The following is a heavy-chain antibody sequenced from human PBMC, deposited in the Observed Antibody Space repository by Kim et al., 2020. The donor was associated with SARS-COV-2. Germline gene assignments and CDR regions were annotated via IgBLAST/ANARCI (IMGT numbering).Heavy chain of an antibody. CDR2: IYYSGST. CDR3: ARHYRGSWYRSYYFDY. V-gene: IGHV4-59*01. CDR1: GGSISSYY. J-gene: IGHJ4*02. Sequence: SETLSLTCTVSGGSISSYYWSWIRQPPGKGLEWIGYIYYSGSTNYNPSLKSRVTISVDTSKNQFSLKLSSVTAADTAVYYCARHYRGSWYRSYYFDYWGQGTLVTVSS. D-gene: IGHD6-13*01.